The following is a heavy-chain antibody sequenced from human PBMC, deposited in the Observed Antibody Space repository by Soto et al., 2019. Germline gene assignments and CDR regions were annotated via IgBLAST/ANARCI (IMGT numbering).Heavy chain of an antibody. CDR3: PKWDSYGPLTYYFDY. CDR2: ISGSGGST. D-gene: IGHD5-18*01. Sequence: PGGSLRLSCAASGFTFSSYAMSWVRQAPGKGLEWVSAISGSGGSTYYADSVKGRFTISRDNSKNTLYLQMNSLRAEDTAVYYCPKWDSYGPLTYYFDYWGQGTLVTVSS. J-gene: IGHJ4*02. CDR1: GFTFSSYA. V-gene: IGHV3-23*01.